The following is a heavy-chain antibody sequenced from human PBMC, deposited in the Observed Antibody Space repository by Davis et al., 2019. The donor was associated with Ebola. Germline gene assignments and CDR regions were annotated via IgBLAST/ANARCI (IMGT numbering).Heavy chain of an antibody. CDR2: ISSSSSYI. V-gene: IGHV3-21*05. CDR1: GFTFSSYS. Sequence: PGGSLRLSCAASGFTFSSYSMNWVRQAPGKGLEWVSYISSSSSYIYYADSVKGRFTISRDNAKNSLYLQMNSLRAEDTAVYYCARGRWLQLVVDYWGQGTLVTVSS. J-gene: IGHJ4*02. CDR3: ARGRWLQLVVDY. D-gene: IGHD5-24*01.